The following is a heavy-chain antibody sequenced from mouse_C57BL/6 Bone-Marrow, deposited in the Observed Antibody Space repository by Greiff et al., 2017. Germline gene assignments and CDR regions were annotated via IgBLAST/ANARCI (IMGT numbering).Heavy chain of an antibody. D-gene: IGHD1-1*01. CDR3: TRSGTTVVAPMDY. CDR2: IDPETGGT. J-gene: IGHJ4*01. Sequence: QVQLQQSGAELVRPGASVTLSCKASGYTFTDYEMHWVKQTPVHGLEWIGAIDPETGGTAYNQKFKGKAILTADKSSSTAYMELRSLTSEDSAVYYCTRSGTTVVAPMDYWGQGTSVTVSS. V-gene: IGHV1-15*01. CDR1: GYTFTDYE.